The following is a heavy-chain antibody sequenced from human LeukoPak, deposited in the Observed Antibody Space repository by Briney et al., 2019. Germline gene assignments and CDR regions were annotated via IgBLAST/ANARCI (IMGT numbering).Heavy chain of an antibody. V-gene: IGHV1-2*02. CDR2: INPNSGGT. J-gene: IGHJ4*02. Sequence: ASVKVSCKAPGYTFTGYYMHWVRQAPGQGLEWMGWINPNSGGTNYAQKFQGRVTMTRDTSISTAYMELSRLRSDDTAVYYCARDGDSDYDILTGYYGYWGQGTLVTVSS. CDR1: GYTFTGYY. CDR3: ARDGDSDYDILTGYYGY. D-gene: IGHD3-9*01.